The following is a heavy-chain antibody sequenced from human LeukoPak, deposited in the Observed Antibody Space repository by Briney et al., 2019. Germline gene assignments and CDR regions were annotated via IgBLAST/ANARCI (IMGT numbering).Heavy chain of an antibody. CDR3: ARGFRVGPSQYYFDY. D-gene: IGHD1-26*01. Sequence: SGGSLRLSCAASGFTFSSYWMSWVRQAPGKGLEWVANIKQDGSEKYYVDSVKGRFTISRDNAKNSLYLQMNSLRDEDTAVYYCARGFRVGPSQYYFDYWGQGTLVTVSS. CDR1: GFTFSSYW. V-gene: IGHV3-7*01. J-gene: IGHJ4*02. CDR2: IKQDGSEK.